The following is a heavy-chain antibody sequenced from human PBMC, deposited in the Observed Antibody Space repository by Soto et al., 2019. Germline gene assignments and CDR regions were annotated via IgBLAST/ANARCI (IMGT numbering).Heavy chain of an antibody. J-gene: IGHJ4*02. Sequence: QVQLQESGPGLVKPSQTLSLTCTVSGGSISSGSYYWSWIRQHPGKGLEWIGYIYYSGYTYYNPSLKSRVNISLDTSTNQFSLKLSSVTAADTAVYYCARVLGYCSGGNCYPDYWGQGTLVTVSS. CDR2: IYYSGYT. D-gene: IGHD2-15*01. CDR1: GGSISSGSYY. CDR3: ARVLGYCSGGNCYPDY. V-gene: IGHV4-31*03.